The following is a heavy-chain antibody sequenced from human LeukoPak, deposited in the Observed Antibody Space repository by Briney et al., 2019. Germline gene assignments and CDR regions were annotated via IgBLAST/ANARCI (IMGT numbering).Heavy chain of an antibody. CDR1: GFTFSNYW. CDR2: IKQDGSEK. D-gene: IGHD6-13*01. Sequence: GGSLRLSCAASGFTFSNYWMSWVRQAPGKGLEWVANIKQDGSEKYYVDSVKGRFTISRDNAKNSLYLQMNSLRPEDTAVYYCARVGYLRSWYYFDYWGQGTLVTVSS. V-gene: IGHV3-7*01. CDR3: ARVGYLRSWYYFDY. J-gene: IGHJ4*02.